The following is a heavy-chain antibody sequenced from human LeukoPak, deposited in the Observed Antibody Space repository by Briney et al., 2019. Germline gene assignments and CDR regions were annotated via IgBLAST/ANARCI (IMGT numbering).Heavy chain of an antibody. Sequence: GGSLRLSCAAYGFTFNTYWMSWVRQAPGKGLEWVANIKQDESEMHYVDSVKGRFTISRDNAKNSLYLQMNSLRAEDTAVYYCARAHTSSCNGGPCPFFLDYWGQGTLVTVSS. J-gene: IGHJ4*02. CDR2: IKQDESEM. CDR1: GFTFNTYW. CDR3: ARAHTSSCNGGPCPFFLDY. V-gene: IGHV3-7*04. D-gene: IGHD2-8*01.